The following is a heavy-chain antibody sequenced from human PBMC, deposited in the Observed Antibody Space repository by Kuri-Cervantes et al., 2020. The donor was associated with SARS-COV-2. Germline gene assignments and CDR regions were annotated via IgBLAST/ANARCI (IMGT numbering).Heavy chain of an antibody. CDR2: IYYSGST. CDR1: GGSFSSYY. D-gene: IGHD2-15*01. V-gene: IGHV4-59*08. CDR3: ARHIVAHGRGGMDV. Sequence: GSLRLSCAVYGGSFSSYYWSWIRQPPGKGLEWIGYIYYSGSTNYNPSLKSRVTISVDPSKNQFSLKLSSVTAADTAVYYCARHIVAHGRGGMDVWGQGTTVTVSS. J-gene: IGHJ6*02.